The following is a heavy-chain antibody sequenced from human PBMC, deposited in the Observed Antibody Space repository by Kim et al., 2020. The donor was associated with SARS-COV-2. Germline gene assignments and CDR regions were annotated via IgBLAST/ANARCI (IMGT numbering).Heavy chain of an antibody. J-gene: IGHJ4*02. D-gene: IGHD3-22*01. CDR1: GFTFSSYW. V-gene: IGHV3-7*03. CDR2: IKQDGSEK. Sequence: GGSLRLSCAASGFTFSSYWMSWVRQAPGKGLEWVANIKQDGSEKYYVDPVKGRFTISRDNAKNSLYLQMNSLRAEDTAVYYCARGSHNSGRIITMIVLAPDYWGQGTLVTVSS. CDR3: ARGSHNSGRIITMIVLAPDY.